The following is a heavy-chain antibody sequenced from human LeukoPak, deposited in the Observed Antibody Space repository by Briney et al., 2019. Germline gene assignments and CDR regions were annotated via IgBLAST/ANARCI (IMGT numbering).Heavy chain of an antibody. V-gene: IGHV3-21*01. J-gene: IGHJ4*02. D-gene: IGHD6-19*01. CDR1: GFTFSSYS. CDR2: ISSSSSYI. CDR3: ARGLGSGYDY. Sequence: GGSLRLSCAASGFTFSSYSMNWVRQAPGKGLEWVSSISSSSSYIYYADSVKGRFTISRDNAKSSLYLQMNSLRAEDTAVYYCARGLGSGYDYWGQGTLVTVSS.